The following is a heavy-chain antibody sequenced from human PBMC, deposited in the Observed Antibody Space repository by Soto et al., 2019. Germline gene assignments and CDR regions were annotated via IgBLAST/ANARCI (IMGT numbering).Heavy chain of an antibody. CDR2: IRGFSPYT. Sequence: EVQLVESGGGLVKPGGPLRLSCLPSGFPFRPYTMNWFRRAPGKGREWASGIRGFSPYTFYAESVKGRFTISRDNAKNSLYLQMNSLGVEDTAVYYCARDRGYDAHDYYYNAMDVWGQGTTVTVSS. J-gene: IGHJ6*02. V-gene: IGHV3-21*01. D-gene: IGHD2-15*01. CDR3: ARDRGYDAHDYYYNAMDV. CDR1: GFPFRPYT.